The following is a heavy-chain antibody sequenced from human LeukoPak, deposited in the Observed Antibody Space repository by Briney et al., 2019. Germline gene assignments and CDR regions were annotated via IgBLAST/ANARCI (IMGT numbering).Heavy chain of an antibody. V-gene: IGHV3-48*01. CDR2: ISRSSSTI. CDR1: GFTFRSYS. J-gene: IGHJ4*02. D-gene: IGHD2-2*03. Sequence: PGGSLRLSXAASGFTFRSYSMNWVRQAPGKGLEWVSYISRSSSTIYYADSVKGRFTISRDNAKNSLYLQMNSLRAEDTAVYYCARAGAGYCSTTSCYYFDYWGQGTLVTVSS. CDR3: ARAGAGYCSTTSCYYFDY.